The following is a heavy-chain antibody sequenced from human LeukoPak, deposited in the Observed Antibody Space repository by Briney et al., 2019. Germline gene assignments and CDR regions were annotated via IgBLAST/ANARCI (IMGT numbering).Heavy chain of an antibody. Sequence: GRSLRLSCAASGFTFSSYGMHWVRQAPGKGLEWVAVISYDGSNKYYADSVKGRFTISRDNSKNTLYLQMNSLRAEDTAVYYCAKGSEIWFGSLDVWGQGTTVTVSS. CDR3: AKGSEIWFGSLDV. D-gene: IGHD3-10*01. CDR1: GFTFSSYG. V-gene: IGHV3-30*18. CDR2: ISYDGSNK. J-gene: IGHJ6*02.